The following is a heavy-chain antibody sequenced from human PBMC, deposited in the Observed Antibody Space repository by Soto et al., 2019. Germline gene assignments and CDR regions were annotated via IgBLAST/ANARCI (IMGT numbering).Heavy chain of an antibody. J-gene: IGHJ4*02. V-gene: IGHV4-39*01. CDR1: GGSISSSSYY. CDR3: ARGSKQLVLLDY. Sequence: SETLSLTCTVSGGSISSSSYYWGWIRQPPGKGLEWIGSIYYSGSTYYNPSLKSRVTISVDTSKNQFSLKLSSVTAADTAVYYCARGSKQLVLLDYWGQGTLVTVSS. D-gene: IGHD6-6*01. CDR2: IYYSGST.